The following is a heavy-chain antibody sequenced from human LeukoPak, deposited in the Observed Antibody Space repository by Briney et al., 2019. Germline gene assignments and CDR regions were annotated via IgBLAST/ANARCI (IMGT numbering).Heavy chain of an antibody. CDR1: GGSISSSSYY. Sequence: SETLSLTCTVSGGSISSSSYYWDWIRQPPGKGLEWIGSICYSGSTYYNPSLKSRVTISVDTSKNQFSLKLSSVTAADTAVYYCARVGTYGSGSYLSWLDYWGQGTLVTVSS. CDR2: ICYSGST. D-gene: IGHD3-10*01. V-gene: IGHV4-39*07. J-gene: IGHJ4*02. CDR3: ARVGTYGSGSYLSWLDY.